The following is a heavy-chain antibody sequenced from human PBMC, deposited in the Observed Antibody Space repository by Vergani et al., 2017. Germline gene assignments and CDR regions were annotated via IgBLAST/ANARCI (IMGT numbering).Heavy chain of an antibody. CDR2: ISGSGGST. CDR1: GFTFSSYA. D-gene: IGHD2-2*01. CDR3: AKAGIVVPADITGIRAYYYYYMDV. Sequence: EVQLLESGGGLVQPGGSLRLSCAASGFTFSSYAMSWVRQAPGKGLEWVSAISGSGGSTYYADSVKGRFTISRDNSKNTLYLQMNSLRAEDTAVYYCAKAGIVVPADITGIRAYYYYYMDVWGKGTTVTVSS. V-gene: IGHV3-23*01. J-gene: IGHJ6*03.